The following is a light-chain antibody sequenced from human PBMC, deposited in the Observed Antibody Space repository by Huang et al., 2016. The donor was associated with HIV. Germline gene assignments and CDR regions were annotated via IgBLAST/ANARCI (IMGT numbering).Light chain of an antibody. V-gene: IGKV3-15*01. CDR3: QQYNNWPPWT. J-gene: IGKJ1*01. CDR2: GAS. Sequence: EIVMTQSPATLSVSPGERATLSCRASQSVSSNLAWYQQKPGQAPRLLIYGASTRATDMPVRFSGSGSGTEFTLTISSLQSEDFAVYYCQQYNNWPPWTFGQGTKVEIK. CDR1: QSVSSN.